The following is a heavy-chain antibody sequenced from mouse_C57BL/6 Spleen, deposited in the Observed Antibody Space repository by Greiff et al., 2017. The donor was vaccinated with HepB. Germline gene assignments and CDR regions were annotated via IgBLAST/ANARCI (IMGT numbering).Heavy chain of an antibody. CDR3: AISSGSYFDY. J-gene: IGHJ2*01. V-gene: IGHV1-72*01. D-gene: IGHD1-2*01. Sequence: QVQLKQPGAELVKPGASVKLSCKASGYTFTSYWMHWVKQRPGRGLEWIGRIYPNSGGTKYNEKFKSKATLTVDKPSSTAYMQLSSLTSEDSAVYYCAISSGSYFDYWGQGTTLTVSS. CDR2: IYPNSGGT. CDR1: GYTFTSYW.